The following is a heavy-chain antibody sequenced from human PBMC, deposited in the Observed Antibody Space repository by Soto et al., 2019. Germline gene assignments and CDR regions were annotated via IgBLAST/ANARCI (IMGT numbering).Heavy chain of an antibody. Sequence: ASVKVSCKASGYTFTSYAMHWVRQAPGQRLEWMGWINAGNGNTKYSQKFQGRVTITRDTSASTAYMELSSLRAEDTAVYYCARDRDSSGWYWFDYWGQGTQVTVSS. CDR3: ARDRDSSGWYWFDY. CDR1: GYTFTSYA. J-gene: IGHJ4*02. D-gene: IGHD6-19*01. CDR2: INAGNGNT. V-gene: IGHV1-3*01.